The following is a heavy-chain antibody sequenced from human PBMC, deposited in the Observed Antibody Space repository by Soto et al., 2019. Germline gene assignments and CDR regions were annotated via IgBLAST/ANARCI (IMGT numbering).Heavy chain of an antibody. CDR3: AKRGSYNGGGNYSHGMDD. CDR2: ISYDGRYK. CDR1: GFSFSSYG. Sequence: GGSLRLSCAASGFSFSSYGMHWVCQAPGKGMAWWAVISYDGRYKFYGESVKGPFTSSIENSKETGYLEKNSLISEDTAVYYRAKRGSYNGGGNYSHGMDDWGQGTTVTVSS. V-gene: IGHV3-30*18. D-gene: IGHD1-26*01. J-gene: IGHJ6*02.